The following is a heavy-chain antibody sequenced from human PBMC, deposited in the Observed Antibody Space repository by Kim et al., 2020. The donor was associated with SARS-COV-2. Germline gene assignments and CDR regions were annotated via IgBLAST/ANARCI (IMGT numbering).Heavy chain of an antibody. J-gene: IGHJ4*02. V-gene: IGHV1-69*13. CDR3: ASASTHDYGDYEVDY. CDR1: GGTFSSYA. CDR2: IIPIFGTA. Sequence: SVKVSCKASGGTFSSYAISWVRQAPGQGLEWMGGIIPIFGTANYAQKFQGRVTITADESTSTAYMELSSLRSEDTAVYYCASASTHDYGDYEVDYWGQGTLVTVSS. D-gene: IGHD4-17*01.